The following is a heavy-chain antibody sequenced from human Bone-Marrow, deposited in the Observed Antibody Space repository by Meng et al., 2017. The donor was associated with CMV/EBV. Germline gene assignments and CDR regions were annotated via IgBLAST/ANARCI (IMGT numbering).Heavy chain of an antibody. CDR3: ARGRYCSSTSCYLSSFDY. CDR1: GYTFTSYD. CDR2: MNPIFGTA. Sequence: SVKVSCKASGYTFTSYDINWVRQATGQGLEWMGWMNPIFGTANYAQKFQGGVTITTDESASTAYMALSSLRSEDTAVYYCARGRYCSSTSCYLSSFDYWGQGTLVTVSS. J-gene: IGHJ4*02. V-gene: IGHV1-69*05. D-gene: IGHD2-2*01.